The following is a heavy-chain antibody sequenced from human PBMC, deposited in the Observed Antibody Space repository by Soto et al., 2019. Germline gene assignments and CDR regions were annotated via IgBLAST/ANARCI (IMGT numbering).Heavy chain of an antibody. Sequence: PSETLSLTCAVSGGSIISSHWWTWVRQSPGKGLEWVGEIYHNGKTNYNPSFKSRLTISVDTSRNKFSLTLNPVTASDTATYFCARGPQYWGPGKLVTVSS. CDR3: ARGPQY. CDR2: IYHNGKT. J-gene: IGHJ4*02. CDR1: GGSIISSHW. V-gene: IGHV4-4*02.